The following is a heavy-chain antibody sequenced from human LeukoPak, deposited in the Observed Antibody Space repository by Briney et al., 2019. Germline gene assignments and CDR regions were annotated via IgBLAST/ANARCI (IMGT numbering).Heavy chain of an antibody. CDR2: INQDGSEK. V-gene: IGHV3-7*01. D-gene: IGHD6-6*01. Sequence: GGSLRLSCAASGFTFSTFWMSWVRQAPGKGLEWMAHINQDGSEKYYVDSVKGRFTVSRDNAKNSLYLQMNSLRAEDTAVYYCAKDLEYSSSPSLDYWGQGTLVTVSS. CDR3: AKDLEYSSSPSLDY. CDR1: GFTFSTFW. J-gene: IGHJ4*02.